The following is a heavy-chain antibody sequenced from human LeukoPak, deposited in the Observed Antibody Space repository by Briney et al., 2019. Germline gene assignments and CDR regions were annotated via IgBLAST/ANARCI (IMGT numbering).Heavy chain of an antibody. Sequence: GKSLRLSCAASGFTFSNSAMHWVRQSPGKGLEWVALISYYGNNKYYADSVKGRFTISRDNSKNTLYLQMSSLRAEDTADYFCVNDAAQQQLSNLFQGMDVWGQGNTVTVSS. CDR3: VNDAAQQQLSNLFQGMDV. V-gene: IGHV3-30-3*02. D-gene: IGHD6-13*01. CDR2: ISYYGNNK. J-gene: IGHJ6*02. CDR1: GFTFSNSA.